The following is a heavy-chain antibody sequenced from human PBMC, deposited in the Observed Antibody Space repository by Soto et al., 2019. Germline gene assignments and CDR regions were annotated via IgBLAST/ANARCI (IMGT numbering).Heavy chain of an antibody. CDR1: GFTFSSYW. CDR3: ARDGITIFGVGTKYNWFDP. CDR2: INSDGSST. D-gene: IGHD3-3*01. V-gene: IGHV3-74*01. J-gene: IGHJ5*02. Sequence: GGSLRLSCAASGFTFSSYWMHWVRQAPGKGLVWVSRINSDGSSTSYADSVKGRFTISRDNAKNTLYLQMNSLRAEDTAVYYCARDGITIFGVGTKYNWFDPWGQGTLVTVSS.